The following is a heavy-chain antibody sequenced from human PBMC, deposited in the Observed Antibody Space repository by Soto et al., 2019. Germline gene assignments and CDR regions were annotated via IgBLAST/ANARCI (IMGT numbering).Heavy chain of an antibody. CDR2: INSDGSST. Sequence: EVQLVESGGGLVQPGGSLRLSCAASGFTFSSYWMHWVRQAPGKGLVWVSRINSDGSSTGYADSVKGRFTISRDNAKNTLYLQMDSLRVEDTAVYYCVRHNWGADVNWGQGTLVTVSS. CDR1: GFTFSSYW. CDR3: VRHNWGADVN. J-gene: IGHJ4*02. D-gene: IGHD7-27*01. V-gene: IGHV3-74*01.